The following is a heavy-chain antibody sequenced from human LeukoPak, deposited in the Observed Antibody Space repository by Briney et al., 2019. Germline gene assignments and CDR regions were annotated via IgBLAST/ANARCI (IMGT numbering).Heavy chain of an antibody. CDR2: IYHSGST. D-gene: IGHD2-2*01. CDR1: GYSISSGYY. V-gene: IGHV4-38-2*02. CDR3: ASPGYCSSTSCYYYYMDV. J-gene: IGHJ6*03. Sequence: SETLSLTCTVSGYSISSGYYWGWVRQPPGEGLEWIGSIYHSGSTYYHPSLKSRVTISVDTSKNQFSLKLSSVTAADTAVYYCASPGYCSSTSCYYYYMDVWGKGTTVTVSS.